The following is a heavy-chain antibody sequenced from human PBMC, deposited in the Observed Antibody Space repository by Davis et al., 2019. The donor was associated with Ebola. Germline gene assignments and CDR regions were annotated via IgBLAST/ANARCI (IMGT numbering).Heavy chain of an antibody. Sequence: AASVKVSCKASGGTFSSYTISWVRQAPGQGLEWMGWINPHNGNTNYAQNVQGRVTMTTDTSTTTAYMEVGSLTSDDTAVYFCARAQFPTTSDHWGQGTLVTVSS. CDR2: INPHNGNT. D-gene: IGHD1-1*01. J-gene: IGHJ4*02. V-gene: IGHV1-18*01. CDR1: GGTFSSYT. CDR3: ARAQFPTTSDH.